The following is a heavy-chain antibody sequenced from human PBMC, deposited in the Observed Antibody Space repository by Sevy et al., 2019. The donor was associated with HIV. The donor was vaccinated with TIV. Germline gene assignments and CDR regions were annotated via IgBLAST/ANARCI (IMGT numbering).Heavy chain of an antibody. CDR2: INPSGGST. Sequence: ASVKVSCKASGYTFTSQYMHWVRQAPGQGLEWMGIINPSGGSTSYAQKFQGRVTMTRDTSTSTDHMELSSLRSEDTAVYYCARDSDNYDILTGYYPFDYWGQGTLVTVSS. V-gene: IGHV1-46*01. CDR3: ARDSDNYDILTGYYPFDY. CDR1: GYTFTSQY. J-gene: IGHJ4*02. D-gene: IGHD3-9*01.